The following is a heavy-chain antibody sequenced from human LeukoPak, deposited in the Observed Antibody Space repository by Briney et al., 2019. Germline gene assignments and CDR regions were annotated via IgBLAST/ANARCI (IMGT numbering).Heavy chain of an antibody. CDR3: AKNEVGATGYNWFDP. Sequence: GALRLSCAASGFTFSSYGMHWVRQAPGKGLERVAVISYDGSNKYYADSVKGRFTISRDNSKNTLYLQMNSLRAEDTAVYYCAKNEVGATGYNWFDPWGQGTLVTVSS. CDR2: ISYDGSNK. V-gene: IGHV3-30*18. J-gene: IGHJ5*02. D-gene: IGHD1-26*01. CDR1: GFTFSSYG.